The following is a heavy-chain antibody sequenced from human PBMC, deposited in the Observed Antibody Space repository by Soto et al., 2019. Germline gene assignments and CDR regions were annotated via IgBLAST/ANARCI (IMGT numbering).Heavy chain of an antibody. J-gene: IGHJ4*02. CDR1: GYSISSGYY. CDR2: IYHSGST. V-gene: IGHV4-38-2*01. Sequence: KPSETLSLTCAVSGYSISSGYYWGWIRQPPGKGLEWIGSIYHSGSTYYNPSLKSRVTISVDTSKNQFSLKLSSVTAADTAVYYCAQTVPATAAGFDYWGQGTLVTVSS. CDR3: AQTVPATAAGFDY. D-gene: IGHD2-2*01.